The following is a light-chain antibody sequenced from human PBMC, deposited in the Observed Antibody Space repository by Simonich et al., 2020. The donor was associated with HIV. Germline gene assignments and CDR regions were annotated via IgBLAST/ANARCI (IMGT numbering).Light chain of an antibody. J-gene: IGKJ1*01. CDR1: PGIRSG. CDR3: QQTYNTPPWT. Sequence: AIQLTQSPSSLSASVGDRVTITCRSSPGIRSGLVWYQQQPVKAPTVLIYDASTLESGVPTSFSVSGSGTDFTLTISSLQPEDFATYFWQQTYNTPPWTFGQGTKVEIK. V-gene: IGKV1D-13*01. CDR2: DAS.